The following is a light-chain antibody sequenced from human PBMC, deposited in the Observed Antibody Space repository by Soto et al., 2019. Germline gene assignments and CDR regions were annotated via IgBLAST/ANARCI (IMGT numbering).Light chain of an antibody. J-gene: IGLJ3*02. CDR3: SSYAGGNNWV. Sequence: QSALTQPPSASGSPGQSLTISCTGTSSDVGVHNYVSWYQQNPGKAPKLMLYDVNKRPSGVPDRFSGSKSGNTASLTVSGLQAEDEADYYCSSYAGGNNWVFGGGTKLTVL. CDR1: SSDVGVHNY. V-gene: IGLV2-8*01. CDR2: DVN.